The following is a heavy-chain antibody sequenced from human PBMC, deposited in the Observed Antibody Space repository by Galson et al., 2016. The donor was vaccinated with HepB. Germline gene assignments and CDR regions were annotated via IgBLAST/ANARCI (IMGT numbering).Heavy chain of an antibody. CDR3: ARRTGFGARFDY. J-gene: IGHJ4*02. Sequence: QSGAEVKKPGESLRISCKGSGYSFTSYYITWVRQMPGKGLEWMGTIDPGDSYTNYSPSFQGHVTISADKSISTAYLQWTSLKASDTAMYYCARRTGFGARFDYWGEGPLVTVSS. CDR1: GYSFTSYY. CDR2: IDPGDSYT. D-gene: IGHD3-10*01. V-gene: IGHV5-10-1*01.